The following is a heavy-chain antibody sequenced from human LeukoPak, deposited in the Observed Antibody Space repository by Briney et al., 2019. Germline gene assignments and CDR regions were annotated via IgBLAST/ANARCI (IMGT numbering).Heavy chain of an antibody. Sequence: GGSLRLSCAASGFTFRSYRMNLVRQAPGKGLEWVASIKQGESERYYVDSVNGRFTISRDNAKNSLYLQMNSLRAENTAVYYCARGDNSAFDIWGQGTMVTVSS. CDR3: ARGDNSAFDI. CDR2: IKQGESER. V-gene: IGHV3-7*04. CDR1: GFTFRSYR. D-gene: IGHD3-22*01. J-gene: IGHJ3*02.